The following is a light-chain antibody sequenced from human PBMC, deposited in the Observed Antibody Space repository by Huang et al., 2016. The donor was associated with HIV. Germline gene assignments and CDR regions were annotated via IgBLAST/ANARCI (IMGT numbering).Light chain of an antibody. CDR3: QRYDSVPRT. Sequence: DIQMTQYPSSLSASVGDRVTITCRASQDIKNYLAWYQQKAGQVPKLLIYAASSLQSGVPSRCSGRGSGTDFTLSIISLQPEDVAIYYCQRYDSVPRTFGQGTKVDIK. V-gene: IGKV1-27*01. CDR1: QDIKNY. J-gene: IGKJ1*01. CDR2: AAS.